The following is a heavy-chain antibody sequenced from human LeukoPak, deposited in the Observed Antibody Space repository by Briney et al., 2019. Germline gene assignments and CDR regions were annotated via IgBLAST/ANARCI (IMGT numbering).Heavy chain of an antibody. Sequence: GASVKVSCKASGGTFSSYAISWVRQAPGQGLEWMGGIIPIFGTANYAQKFQGRVTITADESTSTAYMELSSLRSEVTAVYYCATVVVGASFDFDYWGQGTLVTVSS. J-gene: IGHJ4*02. V-gene: IGHV1-69*13. CDR2: IIPIFGTA. D-gene: IGHD1-26*01. CDR1: GGTFSSYA. CDR3: ATVVVGASFDFDY.